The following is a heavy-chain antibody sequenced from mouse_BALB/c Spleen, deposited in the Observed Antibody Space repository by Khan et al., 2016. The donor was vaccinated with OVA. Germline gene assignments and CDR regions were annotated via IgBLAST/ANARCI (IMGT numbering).Heavy chain of an antibody. CDR2: IWAGGST. CDR3: ARNREPDYFDY. J-gene: IGHJ2*01. V-gene: IGHV2-9*02. Sequence: QVQLKESGSGLVAPSQSLSITCTVTGFSLTNYAIHWIRQPPGKNLEWLGIIWAGGSTNYNSALMSRLSISKDNSKSQVFLKMNSLHAHDTAIYYCARNREPDYFDYWGQGTTLTVSS. CDR1: GFSLTNYA.